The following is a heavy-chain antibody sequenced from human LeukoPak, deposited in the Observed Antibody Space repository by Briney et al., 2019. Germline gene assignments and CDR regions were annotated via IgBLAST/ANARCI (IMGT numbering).Heavy chain of an antibody. J-gene: IGHJ3*02. CDR1: GGTFSSYA. CDR2: IIPIFGTA. V-gene: IGHV1-69*13. CDR3: ARDGIPRDYYDSSGPQDAFDI. Sequence: VASVKVSCKASGGTFSSYAISWVRQAPGQGLEWMGGIIPIFGTANYAQKFQGRVTITADESTSTAYMELSSLRSEDTAVYYCARDGIPRDYYDSSGPQDAFDIWGQGTMVTVSS. D-gene: IGHD3-22*01.